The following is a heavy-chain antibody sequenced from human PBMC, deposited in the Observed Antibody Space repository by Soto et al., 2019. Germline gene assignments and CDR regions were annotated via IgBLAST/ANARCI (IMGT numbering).Heavy chain of an antibody. Sequence: PGGSLRLSCTTSGFSFASFAMTWVRQAPGKGLEWVATISGSDGKTYYADSVKGRFSISRDTSRNTLYLQMNSLRAEDTAIYYCAKWSYLDYWGQGTRVTVSS. V-gene: IGHV3-23*01. J-gene: IGHJ4*02. D-gene: IGHD3-3*01. CDR3: AKWSYLDY. CDR1: GFSFASFA. CDR2: ISGSDGKT.